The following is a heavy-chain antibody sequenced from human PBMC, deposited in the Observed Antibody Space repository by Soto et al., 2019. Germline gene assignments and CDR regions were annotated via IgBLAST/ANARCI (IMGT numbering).Heavy chain of an antibody. J-gene: IGHJ6*02. D-gene: IGHD3-10*01. CDR3: AREAGVYGSGSYGMDV. CDR2: ISYDGSDK. Sequence: QVPLVESGGGVVQPGRSLRLSCAASGFTFSSYSMHWVRQAPGKGLEWVAVISYDGSDKYYADSVKGRFTISRDNSKNKLYLQMNSLRAEDTAVYYCAREAGVYGSGSYGMDVWGQGTTVTVSS. CDR1: GFTFSSYS. V-gene: IGHV3-30-3*01.